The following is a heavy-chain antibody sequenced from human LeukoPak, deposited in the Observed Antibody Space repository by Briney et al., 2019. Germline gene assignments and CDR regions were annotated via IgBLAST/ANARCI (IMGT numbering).Heavy chain of an antibody. CDR2: ISGSGGST. V-gene: IGHV3-23*01. CDR3: ARGEAYYYDSSGYYLM. Sequence: PGGSLRLSCAASGFTFSSYWMSWVRQAPGKGLEWVSAISGSGGSTYYADSVKGRFTISRDNSKNTLYLQMNSLRAEDTAVYYCARGEAYYYDSSGYYLMWGQGTLVTVSS. J-gene: IGHJ4*02. CDR1: GFTFSSYW. D-gene: IGHD3-22*01.